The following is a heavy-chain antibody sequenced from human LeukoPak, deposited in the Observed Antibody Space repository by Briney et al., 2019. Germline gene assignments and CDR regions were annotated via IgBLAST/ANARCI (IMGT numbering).Heavy chain of an antibody. CDR2: IWYDGSNK. CDR1: GFTFSSYG. D-gene: IGHD1-1*01. Sequence: AGGSLRLSCAASGFTFSSYGMHWVRQAPGKGLEWVAVIWYDGSNKYYAGSVKGRFTISRDNSKNTLYLQMNSLRAEDTAVYYCARDKPTGTTTALDYWGQGTLVTVSS. J-gene: IGHJ4*02. CDR3: ARDKPTGTTTALDY. V-gene: IGHV3-33*01.